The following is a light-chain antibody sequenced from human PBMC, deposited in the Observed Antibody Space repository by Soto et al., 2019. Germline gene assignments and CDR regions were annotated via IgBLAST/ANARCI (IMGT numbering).Light chain of an antibody. CDR2: EVS. CDR3: ISYAGSNNFYV. Sequence: SVLTQVASASRSPGQSVTISCTGTSSDVGGYNYVSWYQQHPGKAPKLMIYEVSKRPSGVPDRFSGSKSGNTASLTVSGLQAEDEADYYCISYAGSNNFYVFGTGTKVTVL. J-gene: IGLJ1*01. V-gene: IGLV2-8*02. CDR1: SSDVGGYNY.